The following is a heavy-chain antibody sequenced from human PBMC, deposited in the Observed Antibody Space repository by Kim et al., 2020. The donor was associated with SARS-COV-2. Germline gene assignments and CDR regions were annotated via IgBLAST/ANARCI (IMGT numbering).Heavy chain of an antibody. CDR3: ARGALVVVVAATLWFDP. V-gene: IGHV4-39*07. D-gene: IGHD2-15*01. J-gene: IGHJ5*02. CDR2: IYYSGST. CDR1: GGSISSSSYY. Sequence: SETLSLTCTVSGGSISSSSYYWGWIRQPPGKGLEWIGSIYYSGSTYYNPSLKSRVTISVDTSKNQFSLKLSSVTAADTAVYYCARGALVVVVAATLWFDPWGQGTLVTVSS.